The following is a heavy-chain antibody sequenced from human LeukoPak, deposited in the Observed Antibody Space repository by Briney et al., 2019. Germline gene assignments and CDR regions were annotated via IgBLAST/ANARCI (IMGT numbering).Heavy chain of an antibody. CDR2: ISGDGGRT. Sequence: GGSLRLSCAASGFTFNDYTVHWVRQVPGKGLEWVSLISGDGGRTYYADSVKGRFTISRDNRKNSLYLQLNSLRIEDTALYYCAKDTTSCIDCWGQGTLVTVSS. J-gene: IGHJ4*02. CDR1: GFTFNDYT. V-gene: IGHV3-43*02. CDR3: AKDTTSCIDC.